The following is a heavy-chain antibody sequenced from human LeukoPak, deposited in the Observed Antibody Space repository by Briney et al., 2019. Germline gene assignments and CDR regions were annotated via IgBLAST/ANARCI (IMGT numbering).Heavy chain of an antibody. D-gene: IGHD4-17*01. CDR2: IKQDGSEK. J-gene: IGHJ4*02. CDR1: RFTFSSYW. CDR3: ARGYGLNPVDY. Sequence: GGSLRLSCAASRFTFSSYWMSWVRQAPGKGLEWVANIKQDGSEKYYLDSVKGRFTISRDNAKNSLFLQMNSLRAEDTAVYYCARGYGLNPVDYWGQGTLVTVSS. V-gene: IGHV3-7*01.